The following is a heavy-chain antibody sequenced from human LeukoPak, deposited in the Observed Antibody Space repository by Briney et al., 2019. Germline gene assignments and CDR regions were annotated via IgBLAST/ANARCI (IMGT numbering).Heavy chain of an antibody. Sequence: KSGGSLRLSCAASGFTFSSYEMNWVRQAPGKGLEWVSSISSSSSYIYYADSVKGRFTISRDNAKNSLYLQMNSLRAEDTAVYYCARDEVTIFGVVTAEAFDIWGQGTMVTVSS. J-gene: IGHJ3*02. D-gene: IGHD3-3*01. V-gene: IGHV3-21*01. CDR3: ARDEVTIFGVVTAEAFDI. CDR2: ISSSSSYI. CDR1: GFTFSSYE.